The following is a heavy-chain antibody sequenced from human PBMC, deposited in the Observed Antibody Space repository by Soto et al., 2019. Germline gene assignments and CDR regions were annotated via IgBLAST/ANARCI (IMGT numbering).Heavy chain of an antibody. Sequence: QVQLVESGGGVVQPRRSLRLSCAASGFTFSSHGMHWVRQAPGKGLEWVAVIWSDGTNKYYADSVQGRFRISRDNSKNTLYLEMNSLRVEDTAVYYCARVPMDYGAYGWGWFDTWGQGTLVTVSS. CDR1: GFTFSSHG. D-gene: IGHD4-17*01. CDR2: IWSDGTNK. V-gene: IGHV3-33*01. CDR3: ARVPMDYGAYGWGWFDT. J-gene: IGHJ5*02.